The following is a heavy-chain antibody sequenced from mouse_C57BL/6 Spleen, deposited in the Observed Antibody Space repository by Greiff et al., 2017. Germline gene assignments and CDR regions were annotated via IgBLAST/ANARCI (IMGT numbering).Heavy chain of an antibody. J-gene: IGHJ4*01. CDR1: GYTFTSYW. CDR3: ARRHYDYDGGYYAMDY. Sequence: QVQLQQPGAELVMPGASVKLSCKASGYTFTSYWMHWVKQRPGQGLAWIGEIDPSDSYTNYNQKFKGKSTLTVDKSSSPAYMQLSSLTSEDSAVYYCARRHYDYDGGYYAMDYWGQGTSGTVAS. CDR2: IDPSDSYT. V-gene: IGHV1-69*01. D-gene: IGHD2-4*01.